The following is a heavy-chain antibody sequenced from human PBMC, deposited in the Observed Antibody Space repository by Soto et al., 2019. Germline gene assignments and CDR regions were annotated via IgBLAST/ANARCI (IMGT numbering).Heavy chain of an antibody. D-gene: IGHD3-3*01. J-gene: IGHJ4*02. CDR1: GFTFDDYA. CDR3: AKGIFGVVSDYYFDY. Sequence: EVQLVESGGGLVQPGRSLRLSCAASGFTFDDYAMHWVRQAPGKGLEWVSGLSWNSGSIGYADSVKGRFTIYRDNAKNSLYLQMNSLRAEDTALYYCAKGIFGVVSDYYFDYWGQGTLVTVSS. CDR2: LSWNSGSI. V-gene: IGHV3-9*01.